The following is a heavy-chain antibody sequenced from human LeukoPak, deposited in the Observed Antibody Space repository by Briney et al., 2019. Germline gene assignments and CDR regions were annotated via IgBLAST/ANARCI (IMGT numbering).Heavy chain of an antibody. J-gene: IGHJ4*02. CDR3: ARDGRGIAAAGFYFDY. V-gene: IGHV3-21*01. CDR1: GFTFSSYS. D-gene: IGHD6-13*01. CDR2: ISSSSNYI. Sequence: GSLRLSCAASGFTFSSYSMNWVRQAPGKGLEWVSSISSSSNYIYYADSVKGRFTISRDNAKNSLYLQMNSLRAEDTAVYYCARDGRGIAAAGFYFDYWGQGTLVTVSS.